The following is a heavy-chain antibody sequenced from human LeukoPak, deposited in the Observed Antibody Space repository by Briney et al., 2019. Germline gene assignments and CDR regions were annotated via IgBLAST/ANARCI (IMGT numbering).Heavy chain of an antibody. CDR1: GFTFSSYG. CDR3: ARDHCSSTSCYFWFDP. V-gene: IGHV3-7*01. J-gene: IGHJ5*02. D-gene: IGHD2-2*01. Sequence: GGSLRLSCAGSGFTFSSYGMSWVRQAPGKGLEWVANTKQDGSEKYYVDSVKGRFTISRDNAKNSLYLQMNSLRAEDTAVYYCARDHCSSTSCYFWFDPWGQGTLVTVSS. CDR2: TKQDGSEK.